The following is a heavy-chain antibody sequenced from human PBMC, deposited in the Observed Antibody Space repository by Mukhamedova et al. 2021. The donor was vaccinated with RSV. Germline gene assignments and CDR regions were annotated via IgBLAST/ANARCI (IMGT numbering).Heavy chain of an antibody. Sequence: GTADYAAPVKGRFTISRDDSRNMLYLQMSSLKTEDTALYYCTTDHGEKAFDIWGQGTMVTVSP. J-gene: IGHJ3*02. D-gene: IGHD4-17*01. V-gene: IGHV3-15*01. CDR3: TTDHGEKAFDI. CDR2: GTA.